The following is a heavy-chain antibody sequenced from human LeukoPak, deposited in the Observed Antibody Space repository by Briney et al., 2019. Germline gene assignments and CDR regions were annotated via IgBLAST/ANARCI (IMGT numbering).Heavy chain of an antibody. V-gene: IGHV4-4*09. J-gene: IGHJ4*02. D-gene: IGHD2-8*02. CDR3: ARVRPGALFDY. CDR2: IYTSGST. Sequence: PSETLSLTCTVSGGSISSYYWSWIRQPPGKGLEWIGYIYTSGSTNYNPSLKSRGTISVDTSKNQFSLKLSSVTAADTAVYYCARVRPGALFDYWGQGTLVTVSS. CDR1: GGSISSYY.